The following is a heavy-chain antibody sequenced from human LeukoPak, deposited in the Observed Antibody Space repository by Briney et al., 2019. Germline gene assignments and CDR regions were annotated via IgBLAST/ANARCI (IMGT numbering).Heavy chain of an antibody. CDR3: SRPSGSYWNWFDP. D-gene: IGHD3-10*01. CDR1: GFTFDDYA. Sequence: GGSLRLSCAASGFTFDDYAMHWVRQAPGKGLEWVSGISWNSGSIGYADSVKGRFTISRDNANNSLYLQMSSLRAEDTAVYYCSRPSGSYWNWFDPWGQGTLVTVSS. J-gene: IGHJ5*02. CDR2: ISWNSGSI. V-gene: IGHV3-9*01.